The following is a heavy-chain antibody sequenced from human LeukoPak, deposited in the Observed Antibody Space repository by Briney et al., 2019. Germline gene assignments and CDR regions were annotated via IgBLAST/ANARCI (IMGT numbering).Heavy chain of an antibody. CDR1: GFTFSNYA. D-gene: IGHD3-9*01. J-gene: IGHJ4*02. Sequence: GGSLRLSCAASGFTFSNYAMSWVRQAPGKGLEWVSAITGGGSGIYYADSMKSRFTISRDNSKNTLYLQINSLRAEDTAVYYCAKWGDYDVLTGYYVSDYWGRGTLVTVSS. V-gene: IGHV3-23*01. CDR2: ITGGGSGI. CDR3: AKWGDYDVLTGYYVSDY.